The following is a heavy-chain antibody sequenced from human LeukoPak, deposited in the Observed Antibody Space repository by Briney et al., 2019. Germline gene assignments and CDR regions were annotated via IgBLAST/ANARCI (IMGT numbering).Heavy chain of an antibody. CDR2: ISGSGGST. D-gene: IGHD3-10*01. Sequence: SGGSLRLSCAASGFTFSSYAMSWVRQAPGKGLELVSAISGSGGSTYYADSVKVRFTISRENSKNTLYLQMNSLRAEDTAVYYCAKLLVPFDYWGQGTLVTVSS. CDR3: AKLLVPFDY. J-gene: IGHJ4*02. V-gene: IGHV3-23*01. CDR1: GFTFSSYA.